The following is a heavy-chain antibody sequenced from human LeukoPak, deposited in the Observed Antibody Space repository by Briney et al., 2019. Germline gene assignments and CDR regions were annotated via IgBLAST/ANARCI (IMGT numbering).Heavy chain of an antibody. CDR3: ARGGSYQEIDY. CDR2: IIPIFGTA. CDR1: GGTFSSYA. D-gene: IGHD1-26*01. J-gene: IGHJ4*02. V-gene: IGHV1-69*13. Sequence: GASVTVSCTASGGTFSSYAISWVRQAPGQGLEWMGGIIPIFGTANYAQKFQGRVTITADESTSTAYMELSSLRSEDTAVYYCARGGSYQEIDYWGQGTLVTVSS.